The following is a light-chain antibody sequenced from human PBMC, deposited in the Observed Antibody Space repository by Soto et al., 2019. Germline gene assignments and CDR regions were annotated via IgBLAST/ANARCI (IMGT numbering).Light chain of an antibody. J-gene: IGKJ1*01. CDR3: QQYAGSPRP. CDR2: SAS. Sequence: ETLMTQSPANLSLSPGETATLSCRASQNLGTLYLAWFQQKSGQAPRLLIYSASRRATGIPDRFTGSGSGTDFTLTINRVEPEDFAVYFCQQYAGSPRPFGQGTKVEI. V-gene: IGKV3-20*01. CDR1: QNLGTLY.